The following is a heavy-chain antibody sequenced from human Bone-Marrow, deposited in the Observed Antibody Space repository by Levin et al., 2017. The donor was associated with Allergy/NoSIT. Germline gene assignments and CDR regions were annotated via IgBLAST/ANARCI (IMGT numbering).Heavy chain of an antibody. Sequence: SCAASGFTFSSYAMHWVRQAPGKGLEWVAVISYDGSNEYYAGSVKGRFTISRDNSKNTLYLQMNSLRAEDTAVYYCAKDRSGLLADWGQGTLVTVSS. J-gene: IGHJ4*02. CDR3: AKDRSGLLAD. V-gene: IGHV3-30*18. CDR2: ISYDGSNE. D-gene: IGHD2-15*01. CDR1: GFTFSSYA.